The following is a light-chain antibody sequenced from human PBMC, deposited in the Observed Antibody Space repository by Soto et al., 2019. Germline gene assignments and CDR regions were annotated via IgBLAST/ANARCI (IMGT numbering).Light chain of an antibody. Sequence: QSALTQPASVSGSPGQSITISCTGTSSDVGGYNYVSWYQQHPGKAPKLMIYDVSNRPSGVSNRFSGSNSGNTASLTISGLQADDEADYYCSSYTSSSTDVVFGGGTKLTVL. J-gene: IGLJ2*01. CDR2: DVS. CDR3: SSYTSSSTDVV. CDR1: SSDVGGYNY. V-gene: IGLV2-14*01.